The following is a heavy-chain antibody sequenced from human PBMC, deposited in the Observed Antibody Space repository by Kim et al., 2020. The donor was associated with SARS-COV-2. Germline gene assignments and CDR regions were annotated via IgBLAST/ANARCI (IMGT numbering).Heavy chain of an antibody. CDR1: GDSISSSTYY. Sequence: SETLSLTCTVSGDSISSSTYYWGWIRQPPGRGLAWIASIHYTGSIYYNPSLKTRVSMSADTSKNQFSLRLTSVTAADTAVYFCARTAWAYVSGSLNWFDP. J-gene: IGHJ5*02. D-gene: IGHD3-10*01. V-gene: IGHV4-39*01. CDR2: IHYTGSI. CDR3: ARTAWAYVSGSLNWFDP.